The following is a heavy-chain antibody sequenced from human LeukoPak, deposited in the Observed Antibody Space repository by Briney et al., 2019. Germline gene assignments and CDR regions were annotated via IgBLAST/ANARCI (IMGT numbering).Heavy chain of an antibody. CDR3: ARDLTSGWYGESYCFDY. D-gene: IGHD6-19*01. Sequence: GASVKVSCKASGYTFTGYYMHWVRQAPGQGLEWMGWINPNSGGTNYAQKFQGRVTMTRDKSISTAYMELSRLRSADTAVYYCARDLTSGWYGESYCFDYWGKGTLVTVSS. V-gene: IGHV1-2*02. CDR1: GYTFTGYY. J-gene: IGHJ4*02. CDR2: INPNSGGT.